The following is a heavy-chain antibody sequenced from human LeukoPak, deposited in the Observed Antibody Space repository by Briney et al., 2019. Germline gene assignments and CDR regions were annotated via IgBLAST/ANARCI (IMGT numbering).Heavy chain of an antibody. J-gene: IGHJ4*02. CDR2: ISGSGGST. D-gene: IGHD6-19*01. CDR3: AKGPYSSGWYYFDY. V-gene: IGHV3-23*01. Sequence: GGSLGLSCAASGFTFSSYAMSWVRQAPGKGLEWVSAISGSGGSTYYADSVKGRFTISRDNSKNTLYLQMNSLGAEDTAVYYCAKGPYSSGWYYFDYWGQGTLVTVSS. CDR1: GFTFSSYA.